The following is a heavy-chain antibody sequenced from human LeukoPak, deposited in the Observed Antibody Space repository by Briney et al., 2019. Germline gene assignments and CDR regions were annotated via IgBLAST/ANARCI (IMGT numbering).Heavy chain of an antibody. CDR1: GFTFSSYA. Sequence: GGSLRLSCAASGFTFSSYAMSWVRQAPGKGLEWVSAISGSGGSTYYADSVKGRFTISRDNSKDTLYLQMNSLRAEDTAVYYCAKDAGGYCSSTSCYSDYWGQGTLVTVSS. CDR2: ISGSGGST. D-gene: IGHD2-2*02. V-gene: IGHV3-23*01. CDR3: AKDAGGYCSSTSCYSDY. J-gene: IGHJ4*02.